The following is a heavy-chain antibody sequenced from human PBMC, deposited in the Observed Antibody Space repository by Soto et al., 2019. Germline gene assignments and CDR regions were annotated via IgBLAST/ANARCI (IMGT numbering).Heavy chain of an antibody. CDR3: ARGLYNWNSRWFDP. Sequence: SETLSLTCTVSGGSISSYYWSWIRQPPGKGLEWIGYIYYSGSTNYNPSLKSRVTISVDTSKNQFSLKLSSVTAADTAVYYCARGLYNWNSRWFDPWGQGTLVTVSS. CDR1: GGSISSYY. V-gene: IGHV4-59*01. CDR2: IYYSGST. D-gene: IGHD1-20*01. J-gene: IGHJ5*02.